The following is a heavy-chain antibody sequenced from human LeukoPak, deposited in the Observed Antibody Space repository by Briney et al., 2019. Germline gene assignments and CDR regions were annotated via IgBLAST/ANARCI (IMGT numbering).Heavy chain of an antibody. D-gene: IGHD6-13*01. CDR3: ARDLPTHSSSWPSYYYYGMDV. Sequence: GGSLRLSCAASGFTFSSYWMSWVRQAPGKGLEWVANIKQDGSEKYYVDSVKGRFTISRDNAKNSLYLQLNSLRAEDTAVYYCARDLPTHSSSWPSYYYYGMDVWGQGTTVTVSS. J-gene: IGHJ6*02. CDR1: GFTFSSYW. CDR2: IKQDGSEK. V-gene: IGHV3-7*01.